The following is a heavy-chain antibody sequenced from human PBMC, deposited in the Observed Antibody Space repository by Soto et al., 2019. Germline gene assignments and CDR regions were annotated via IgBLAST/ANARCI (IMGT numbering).Heavy chain of an antibody. Sequence: EVQLLESGGGLVQPGGSLRLSCAASGFTFSNHGMSWVRQAPGKGLEWVSAIRDSGATTYYADSVKGRFTISRDNSNNTLYLQMSSLRAEDTATYYCAKDYGWLSSSWGQGTLVTVSS. J-gene: IGHJ5*02. V-gene: IGHV3-23*01. CDR2: IRDSGATT. CDR1: GFTFSNHG. D-gene: IGHD2-21*01. CDR3: AKDYGWLSSS.